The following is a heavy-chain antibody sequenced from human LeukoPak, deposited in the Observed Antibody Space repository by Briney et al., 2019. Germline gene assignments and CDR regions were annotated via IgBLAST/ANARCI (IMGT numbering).Heavy chain of an antibody. CDR2: INHSGST. Sequence: SETLSLTCAVYGGSFSGYYWSWIRQPPGKGLEWIGEINHSGSTNYNPSLKSRVTISVDTSKNQFSLQLNSVTPEDTAVYYCARESLVRGVIITKDWGQGTLVTVSS. V-gene: IGHV4-34*01. CDR3: ARESLVRGVIITKD. D-gene: IGHD3-10*01. CDR1: GGSFSGYY. J-gene: IGHJ4*02.